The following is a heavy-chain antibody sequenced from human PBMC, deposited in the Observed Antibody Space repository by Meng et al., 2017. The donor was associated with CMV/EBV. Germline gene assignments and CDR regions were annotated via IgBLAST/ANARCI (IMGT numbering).Heavy chain of an antibody. D-gene: IGHD2-2*01. CDR2: ISSSSSYI. J-gene: IGHJ6*02. CDR1: GGSVSSGSYY. CDR3: ARDQRGRAPIVVVPAARYYYYGMDV. Sequence: ETLSLTCTVSGGSVSSGSYYWSWIRQPPGKGLEWVSSISSSSSYIYYADSVKGRFTISRDNAKNSLYLQMNSLRAEDTAVYYCARDQRGRAPIVVVPAARYYYYGMDVWGQGTTVTVSS. V-gene: IGHV3-21*01.